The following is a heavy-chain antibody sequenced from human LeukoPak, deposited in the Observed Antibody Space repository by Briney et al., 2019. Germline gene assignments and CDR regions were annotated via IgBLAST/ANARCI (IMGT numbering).Heavy chain of an antibody. Sequence: ASVKVSCKTSGYPFNRYAMNWVRQAPGQGLECMGWINTATGDPMYARGFTGRFVFSFDTSVSTAYLQIRSLKTEDTAVYYCARGYSGSYYGFDSWGQGTLVTVSS. D-gene: IGHD1-26*01. J-gene: IGHJ4*02. CDR2: INTATGDP. V-gene: IGHV7-4-1*02. CDR3: ARGYSGSYYGFDS. CDR1: GYPFNRYA.